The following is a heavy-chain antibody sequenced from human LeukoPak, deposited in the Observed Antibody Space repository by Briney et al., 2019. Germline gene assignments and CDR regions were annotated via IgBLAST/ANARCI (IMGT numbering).Heavy chain of an antibody. CDR2: INPNSGGT. CDR3: ARDNAGYSSSWYTHGAFDI. CDR1: GYTFTGYY. J-gene: IGHJ3*02. V-gene: IGHV1-2*02. Sequence: GASVKVSCKASGYTFTGYYMHWVQQAPGQGLEWMGWINPNSGGTNYAQKFQGRVTMTRDTSISTAYMELSRLRSDDTAVYYCARDNAGYSSSWYTHGAFDIWGQGTMVTVSS. D-gene: IGHD6-13*01.